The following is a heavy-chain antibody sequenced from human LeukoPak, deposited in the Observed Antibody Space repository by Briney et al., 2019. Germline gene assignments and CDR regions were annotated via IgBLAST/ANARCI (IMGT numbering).Heavy chain of an antibody. CDR2: IYTSGST. Sequence: SQTLSLTCTVSGGSISSGSYYWSWIRQPAGKGLEWIGRIYTSGSTNYNPSLKSRVTISVDTSKNQFSLKLSSVTAADTAVYYCASGPLPGGVLWFGEGYYYYMDVWGKGTTVTISS. CDR3: ASGPLPGGVLWFGEGYYYYMDV. D-gene: IGHD3-10*01. CDR1: GGSISSGSYY. J-gene: IGHJ6*03. V-gene: IGHV4-61*02.